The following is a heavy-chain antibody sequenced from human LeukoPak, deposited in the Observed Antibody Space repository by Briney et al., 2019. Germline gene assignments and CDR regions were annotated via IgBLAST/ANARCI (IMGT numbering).Heavy chain of an antibody. CDR3: AKYMVATWPEFDY. V-gene: IGHV3-23*01. CDR2: FSGSGGNT. Sequence: GGSLRLSCAASGFTFSTYAMSWVRQAPGKGLEWVSAFSGSGGNTYYADSVKGRFTISRDNSKNTLYLQMNSLRAEDTAVYYCAKYMVATWPEFDYWGQGTLVTVSS. J-gene: IGHJ4*02. CDR1: GFTFSTYA. D-gene: IGHD5-12*01.